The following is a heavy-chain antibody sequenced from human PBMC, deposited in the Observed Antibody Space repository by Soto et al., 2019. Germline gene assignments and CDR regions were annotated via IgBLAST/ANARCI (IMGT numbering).Heavy chain of an antibody. J-gene: IGHJ4*02. CDR1: GFTFSDYY. CDR2: ISSSGSTI. D-gene: IGHD3-10*01. CDR3: ARDKSITMVRGVIGGYYFDY. V-gene: IGHV3-11*01. Sequence: GGSLRLSCAASGFTFSDYYMSWIRQAPGKGLEWVSYISSSGSTIYYADSVKGRFTISRDNAKNSLYLQMNSLRAEDTAVYYCARDKSITMVRGVIGGYYFDYWGQGTLVTVS.